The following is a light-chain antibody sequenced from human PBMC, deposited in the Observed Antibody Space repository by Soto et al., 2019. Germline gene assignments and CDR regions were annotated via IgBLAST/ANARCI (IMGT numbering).Light chain of an antibody. CDR3: SSYTSSSTRV. CDR2: GDS. Sequence: QSVLTQPPSVSGAPGQRVTISCTGSSSNIGAGHDVHWYQQLPGTAPKLLIYGDSNRPSGVPDRFSGSKSGASASLAITGLQAEDEADYYCSSYTSSSTRVFGTGTKVTVL. J-gene: IGLJ1*01. CDR1: SSNIGAGHD. V-gene: IGLV1-40*01.